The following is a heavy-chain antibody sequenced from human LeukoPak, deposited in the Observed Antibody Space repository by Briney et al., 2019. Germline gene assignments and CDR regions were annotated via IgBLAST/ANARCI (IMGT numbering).Heavy chain of an antibody. CDR3: ARSRLLLDY. CDR2: ISPSGGST. J-gene: IGHJ4*02. Sequence: AASVKVSCKASGYSFTNYGISWVRQAPGRGLEWMGIISPSGGSTTYAQKFQGRVTMTGDTSTSTVYMELSSLRSEDTAVYYCARSRLLLDYWGQGTLVTVSS. V-gene: IGHV1-46*01. CDR1: GYSFTNYG. D-gene: IGHD2-21*02.